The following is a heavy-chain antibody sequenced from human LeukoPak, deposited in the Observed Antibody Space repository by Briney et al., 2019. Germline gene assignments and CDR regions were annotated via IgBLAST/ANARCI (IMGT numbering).Heavy chain of an antibody. V-gene: IGHV1-8*01. CDR1: GYTFASYD. D-gene: IGHD3-3*01. CDR3: AKFWSGYYTD. Sequence: ASVKVSCKTSGYTFASYDINWVRQATGQGLEWMGWMNPNSGNRGYAQKFQGRLTISADKSTSTVYMELSRLTSEDTAVYFCAKFWSGYYTDWGQGTLVSVSS. J-gene: IGHJ4*02. CDR2: MNPNSGNR.